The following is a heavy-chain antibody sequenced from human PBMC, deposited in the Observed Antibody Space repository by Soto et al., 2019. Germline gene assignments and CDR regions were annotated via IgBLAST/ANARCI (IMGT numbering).Heavy chain of an antibody. J-gene: IGHJ4*02. CDR3: SAHAGGGASCQHPN. V-gene: IGHV3-73*01. Sequence: HPEGPLRLSCAASGFTPSGSVVHRLRQAPGKGLEWVGRIGMKSNSYATAYVAAVKGRFSISRDDSENMAYLHMNSLKTEDTAVYYCSAHAGGGASCQHPNWAQGT. D-gene: IGHD2-15*01. CDR1: GFTPSGSV. CDR2: IGMKSNSYAT.